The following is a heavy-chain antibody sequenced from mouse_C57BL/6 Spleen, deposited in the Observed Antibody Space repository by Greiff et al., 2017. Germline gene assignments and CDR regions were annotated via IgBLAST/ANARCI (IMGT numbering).Heavy chain of an antibody. CDR2: IYPGDGDT. D-gene: IGHD2-4*01. Sequence: VQLQQSGPELVKPGASVKISCKASGYAFSSSWMNWVKQRPGKGLEWIGRIYPGDGDTNYNGKFKGKATLTADKPSSTAYMQLSSLTSEDSAVYFCARSDYGFAYWGQGTLVTVSA. V-gene: IGHV1-82*01. CDR3: ARSDYGFAY. CDR1: GYAFSSSW. J-gene: IGHJ3*01.